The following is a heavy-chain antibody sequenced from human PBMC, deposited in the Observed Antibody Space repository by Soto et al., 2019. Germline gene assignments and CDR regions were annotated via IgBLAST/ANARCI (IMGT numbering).Heavy chain of an antibody. CDR1: GDMFTSYY. J-gene: IGHJ6*02. CDR3: AREPMATADYYYYGMDV. CDR2: INPSGGST. Sequence: ASVKVCSKAPGDMFTSYYMQWVRQAPGPGLEWMGIINPSGGSTTYAQNFQGRVTMTRDTSTSTVYMELSSLRSDDTAVYYCAREPMATADYYYYGMDVWGQGTTVTVSS. V-gene: IGHV1-46*01. D-gene: IGHD3-10*01.